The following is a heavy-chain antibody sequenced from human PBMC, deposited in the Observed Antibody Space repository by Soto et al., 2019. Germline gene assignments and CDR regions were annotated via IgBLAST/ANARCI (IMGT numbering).Heavy chain of an antibody. J-gene: IGHJ4*01. CDR1: AVIFCGYG. Sequence: PGGSLRLSCAASAVIFCGYGMDWVRQAPGKGLEWVAVIRYDGSNIYYADSVKGRFTISRDNSKNTLYLQMNSLTAEDTAVYHCAKGVGPYYDFWSTDFWGHGTLVTVSS. D-gene: IGHD3-3*01. CDR3: AKGVGPYYDFWSTDF. CDR2: IRYDGSNI. V-gene: IGHV3-30*02.